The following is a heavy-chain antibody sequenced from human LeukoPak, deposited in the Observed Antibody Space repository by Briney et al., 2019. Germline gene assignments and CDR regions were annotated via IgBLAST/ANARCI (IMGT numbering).Heavy chain of an antibody. Sequence: GGSLRLSCAASGFTFSSYWMSWVRQAPGKGLEWVAFIRYDGSNKYYADSVKGRFTISRDNSKNTLYLQMNSLRAEDTAVYYCARVRVAGTYAFDIWGQGTMVTVSS. J-gene: IGHJ3*02. D-gene: IGHD6-19*01. CDR3: ARVRVAGTYAFDI. CDR2: IRYDGSNK. V-gene: IGHV3-30*02. CDR1: GFTFSSYW.